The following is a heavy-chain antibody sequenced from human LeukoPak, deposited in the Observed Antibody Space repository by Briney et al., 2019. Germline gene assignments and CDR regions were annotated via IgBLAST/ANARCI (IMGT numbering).Heavy chain of an antibody. CDR1: GGTFSSYA. D-gene: IGHD3-3*01. V-gene: IGHV1-2*02. CDR3: ARDHGMEGYYDD. Sequence: ASVKVSCKASGGTFSSYAISWVRQAPGQGLEWMGWINPNSGGTNYAQKFQGRVTMTRDTSISTAYMELSRLRSDDTAVYYCARDHGMEGYYDDWSQGTLVTVSS. J-gene: IGHJ4*02. CDR2: INPNSGGT.